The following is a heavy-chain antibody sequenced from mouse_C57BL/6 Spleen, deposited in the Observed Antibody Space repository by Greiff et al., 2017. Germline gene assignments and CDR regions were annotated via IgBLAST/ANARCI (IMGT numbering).Heavy chain of an antibody. V-gene: IGHV1-26*01. J-gene: IGHJ3*01. D-gene: IGHD2-3*01. CDR1: GYTFTDYY. Sequence: EVQLQQSGPELVKPGASVKISCKASGYTFTDYYMNWVKQSHGKSLEWIGDINPNNGGTSYNQKFKGKATLTVDKSSSTAYMELRSLTSEDSAVYYCARLRVYDGYPFAYWGQGTLVTVSA. CDR2: INPNNGGT. CDR3: ARLRVYDGYPFAY.